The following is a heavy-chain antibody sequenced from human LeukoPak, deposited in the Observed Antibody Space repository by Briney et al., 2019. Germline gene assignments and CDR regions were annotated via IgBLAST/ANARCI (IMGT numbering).Heavy chain of an antibody. Sequence: GGSLRLSCAASGFTFSSYAMSWVRQAPGKGLEWVSAISGSGGSTYYADSVKGRFTISRDNSKNTLYLQMNSLRAEDTAVYYCAKDSTDYDFWSGYSHFDYWGQGTLVTVSS. CDR3: AKDSTDYDFWSGYSHFDY. V-gene: IGHV3-23*01. J-gene: IGHJ4*02. D-gene: IGHD3-3*01. CDR1: GFTFSSYA. CDR2: ISGSGGST.